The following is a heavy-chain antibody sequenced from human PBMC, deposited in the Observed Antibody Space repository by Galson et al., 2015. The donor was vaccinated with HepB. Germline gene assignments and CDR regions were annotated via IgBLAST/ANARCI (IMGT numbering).Heavy chain of an antibody. CDR2: IKSKTDGGTT. CDR3: TTDLPYSSSHHPGRDYYYYGMDV. CDR1: GFTFSNAW. V-gene: IGHV3-15*01. D-gene: IGHD6-13*01. J-gene: IGHJ6*02. Sequence: SLRLSCAASGFTFSNAWMSWVRQAPGKGLEWVGRIKSKTDGGTTDYAAPVKGRFTISRDDSKNTLYLQMNSLKTEDTAVYYCTTDLPYSSSHHPGRDYYYYGMDVWGQGTTVTVSS.